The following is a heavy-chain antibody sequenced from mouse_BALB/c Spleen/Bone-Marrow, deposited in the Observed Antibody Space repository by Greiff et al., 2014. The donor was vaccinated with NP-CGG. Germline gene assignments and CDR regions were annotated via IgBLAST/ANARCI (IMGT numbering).Heavy chain of an antibody. D-gene: IGHD3-1*01. J-gene: IGHJ4*01. CDR2: INPSSGYT. CDR1: AYTFTDYT. CDR3: ARRGTFWATSYAMDY. V-gene: IGHV1-4*01. Sequence: LQESGAELARPGASVKMSCKASAYTFTDYTVHWVKQRPGQGLEWIGYINPSSGYTNYNQIFKDKATLTADKSSSTAYMQLSSLTSEDSAVYYCARRGTFWATSYAMDYWGQGNSVTVPS.